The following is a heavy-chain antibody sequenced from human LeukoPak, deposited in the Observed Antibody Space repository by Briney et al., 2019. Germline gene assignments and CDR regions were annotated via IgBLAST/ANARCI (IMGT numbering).Heavy chain of an antibody. CDR1: GGSISSYY. V-gene: IGHV4-59*08. D-gene: IGHD3-22*01. Sequence: SETLSLTCTVSGGSISSYYWSWIRQPPGKGLEWIGYIYYSGSTYYNPSLKSRVTISVDTSKNQFSLKLSSVTAADTAVYYCASPYDSSGYSDIWGQGTMVTVSS. J-gene: IGHJ3*02. CDR3: ASPYDSSGYSDI. CDR2: IYYSGST.